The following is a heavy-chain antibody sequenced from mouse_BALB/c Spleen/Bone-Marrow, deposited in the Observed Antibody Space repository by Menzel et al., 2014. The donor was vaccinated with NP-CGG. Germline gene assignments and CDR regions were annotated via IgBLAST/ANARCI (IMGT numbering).Heavy chain of an antibody. V-gene: IGHV14-3*02. CDR3: AVYYYGRSSFAY. J-gene: IGHJ3*01. CDR1: DFNIKDAY. Sequence: EVQLVESGAELVKPGASVKLSCTASDFNIKDAYMHWVKQRPEQGLEWIGRIDPANVNTEYDTKFQGKATITADTSSNTAYLLLSSLTSEDTAVYYCAVYYYGRSSFAYWGQGTLVTVSA. D-gene: IGHD1-1*01. CDR2: IDPANVNT.